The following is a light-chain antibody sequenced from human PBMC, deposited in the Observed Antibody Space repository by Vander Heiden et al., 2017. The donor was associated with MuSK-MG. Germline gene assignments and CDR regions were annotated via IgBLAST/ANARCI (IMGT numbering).Light chain of an antibody. V-gene: IGLV1-40*01. J-gene: IGLJ2*01. CDR3: QSYDSSLSAHVV. CDR2: VNS. CDR1: SSNIGAGYD. Sequence: QSVLTQPPSVSGAPGQRVTISCTGSSSNIGAGYDVHWYQQLPGTAPKLLIYVNSNRPSGVPDRFSGSKSGTSASLAITGLQAEDEADYYCQSYDSSLSAHVVFGGGTKLTVL.